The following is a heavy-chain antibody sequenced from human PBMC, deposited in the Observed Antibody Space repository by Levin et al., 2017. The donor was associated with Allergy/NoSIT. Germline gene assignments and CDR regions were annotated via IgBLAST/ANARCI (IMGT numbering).Heavy chain of an antibody. J-gene: IGHJ4*02. D-gene: IGHD1-1*01. Sequence: PGESLKISCAASGFTFSLFPMHWVRQAPGKGLEWVAVISHDGSSKNYADSVKGRFTISRDNSKNTVSLQMNSLRAEDTAVYYCARGGNWNYFDYWGQGTVVTVSS. CDR3: ARGGNWNYFDY. CDR1: GFTFSLFP. CDR2: ISHDGSSK. V-gene: IGHV3-30-3*01.